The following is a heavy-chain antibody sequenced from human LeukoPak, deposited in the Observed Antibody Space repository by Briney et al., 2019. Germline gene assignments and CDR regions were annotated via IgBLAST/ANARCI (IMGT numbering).Heavy chain of an antibody. D-gene: IGHD4-17*01. CDR2: INPSGGST. CDR1: GYTFTGYY. Sequence: ASVKVSCKASGYTFTGYYMHWVRQAPGQGLEWMGIINPSGGSTSYAQKFQGRVTMTRDTSTSTVYMELSSLRSEDTAVYYCARDRQFTVTTSYYYYYMDVWGKGTTVTISS. J-gene: IGHJ6*03. CDR3: ARDRQFTVTTSYYYYYMDV. V-gene: IGHV1-46*01.